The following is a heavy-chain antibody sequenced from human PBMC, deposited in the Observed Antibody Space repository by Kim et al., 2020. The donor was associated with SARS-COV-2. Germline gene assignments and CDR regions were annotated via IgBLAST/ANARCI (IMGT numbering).Heavy chain of an antibody. CDR2: INQDGSAK. CDR1: GFTFSNTW. Sequence: GGSLRLSCVASGFTFSNTWMAWVRQAPGKGLEWAANINQDGSAKYYVDSVKGRFSISRENAKNTVYLQMNSLRVEDTAVYYCVRGRWMNGGEGTLVTVSS. CDR3: VRGRWMN. D-gene: IGHD4-17*01. V-gene: IGHV3-7*01. J-gene: IGHJ4*02.